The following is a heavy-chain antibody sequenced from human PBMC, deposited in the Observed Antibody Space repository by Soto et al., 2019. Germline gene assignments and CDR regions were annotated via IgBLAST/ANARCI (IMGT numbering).Heavy chain of an antibody. CDR2: IKQDGSEK. V-gene: IGHV3-7*01. Sequence: GGSLRLSCSASGFTFSSYWMSWVRQAPGKGLEWVANIKQDGSEKYYVDSVKGRFTISRDNAKNSLYLQMNSLRAEDTAVYYCARDPNIVATMGSIYYYYGMDVWGQGTTVTVSS. CDR1: GFTFSSYW. J-gene: IGHJ6*02. CDR3: ARDPNIVATMGSIYYYYGMDV. D-gene: IGHD5-12*01.